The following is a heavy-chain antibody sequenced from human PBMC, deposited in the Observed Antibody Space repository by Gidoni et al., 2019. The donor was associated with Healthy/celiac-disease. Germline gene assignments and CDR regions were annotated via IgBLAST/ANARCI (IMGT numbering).Heavy chain of an antibody. J-gene: IGHJ5*02. CDR2: ISWNSGSI. Sequence: EVQLVESGGGLVQPGRSLRLSCAASGFTFDAYAMHWVRQAPGKGLEWVSGISWNSGSIGYADSVKGRFTISRDNAKNSLYLQMNSLRAEDTALYYCAKDQYYYGSSWLDPWGQGTLVTVSS. CDR1: GFTFDAYA. V-gene: IGHV3-9*01. CDR3: AKDQYYYGSSWLDP. D-gene: IGHD3-10*01.